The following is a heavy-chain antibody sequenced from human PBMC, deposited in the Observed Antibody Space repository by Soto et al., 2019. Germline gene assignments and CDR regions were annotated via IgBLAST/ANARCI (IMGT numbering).Heavy chain of an antibody. CDR2: ISWDGDTT. J-gene: IGHJ4*02. CDR1: GFTFDDYT. Sequence: GGSLRLSCAASGFTFDDYTFHWVRQAPGKGLEWVSLISWDGDTTFYTDSVKGRFTISRDNSKNSLYLQMNSLRTEDTAWYYCAKDMYANNDSGLIDYWGQGTLLPVSP. V-gene: IGHV3-43*01. D-gene: IGHD4-17*01. CDR3: AKDMYANNDSGLIDY.